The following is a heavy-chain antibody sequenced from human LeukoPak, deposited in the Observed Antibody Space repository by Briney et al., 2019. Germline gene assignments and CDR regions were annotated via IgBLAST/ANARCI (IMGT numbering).Heavy chain of an antibody. J-gene: IGHJ4*02. V-gene: IGHV3-74*01. CDR1: GFTFSSYW. D-gene: IGHD2-21*02. Sequence: GGSLRLSCAASGFTFSSYWMHWVRQAPGKGLVWVSRINSDGSSTSYADSVKGRFTISRDNSKNTLYLQMNSLRAEDTAVYYCARPLLDCGGDCYLDWGQGTLVTVSS. CDR2: INSDGSST. CDR3: ARPLLDCGGDCYLD.